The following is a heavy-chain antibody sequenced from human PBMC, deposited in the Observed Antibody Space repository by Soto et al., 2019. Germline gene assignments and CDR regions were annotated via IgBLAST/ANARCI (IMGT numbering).Heavy chain of an antibody. Sequence: QVHLVASGGGVVQPGRSLRLSCAASGFTFSSYGMHWVRQAPGKGMEWVSVISYDGSNKYYADSVKGRFTISRDNSKNTLYLQMNRLRAEDTAVYSCAKDQGACRSNSWYLGNFDYWGPGTLDTVAA. CDR3: AKDQGACRSNSWYLGNFDY. CDR2: ISYDGSNK. D-gene: IGHD2-2*01. CDR1: GFTFSSYG. V-gene: IGHV3-30*18. J-gene: IGHJ4*02.